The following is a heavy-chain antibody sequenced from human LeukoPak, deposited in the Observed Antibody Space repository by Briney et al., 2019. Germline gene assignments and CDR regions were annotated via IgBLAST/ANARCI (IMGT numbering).Heavy chain of an antibody. V-gene: IGHV3-21*01. D-gene: IGHD4-23*01. J-gene: IGHJ4*02. CDR2: ISSSSSYI. CDR3: ARDKVGTQDFDY. Sequence: GGSLRLSCATSGFTFSSYSMNWVRQAPGKGLEWVSSISSSSSYIYYADSVKGRFTISRDNAKNSLYLQMNSLRAEDTVVYYCARDKVGTQDFDYWGQGTLVTVSS. CDR1: GFTFSSYS.